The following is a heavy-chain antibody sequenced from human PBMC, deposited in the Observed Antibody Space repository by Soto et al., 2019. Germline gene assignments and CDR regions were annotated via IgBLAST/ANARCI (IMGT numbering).Heavy chain of an antibody. CDR1: GCTFTGYY. V-gene: IGHV1-2*04. J-gene: IGHJ3*02. D-gene: IGHD7-27*01. CDR3: ARDFLGKFDAFDI. Sequence: ASVKVSCKASGCTFTGYYMHWVRQAPGQGLEWMGWFNPNSGGTNYAQKFQGWVTMTRDTYISTAYMELSRLRPDDTAVYYCARDFLGKFDAFDIWGKGTMVTVSS. CDR2: FNPNSGGT.